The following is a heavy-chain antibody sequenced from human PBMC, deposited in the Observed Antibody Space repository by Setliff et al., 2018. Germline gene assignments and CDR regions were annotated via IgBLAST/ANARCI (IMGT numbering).Heavy chain of an antibody. D-gene: IGHD6-6*01. V-gene: IGHV1-2*02. Sequence: ASVKVSCKASGYTFTRYGISWVRQAPGQGLEWMGTIKPSASGGTNYAQKFQGRVTMTRDTSISTAYMELSRLRSDDTAVYYCARVDGYSSSSNDYWGQGTLVTVSS. CDR2: IKPSASGGT. CDR1: GYTFTRYG. CDR3: ARVDGYSSSSNDY. J-gene: IGHJ4*02.